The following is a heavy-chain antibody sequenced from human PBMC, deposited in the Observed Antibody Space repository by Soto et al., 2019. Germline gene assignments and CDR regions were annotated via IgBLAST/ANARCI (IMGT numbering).Heavy chain of an antibody. CDR3: AGYSNVHDYYYYGMDV. CDR1: GDSVSSNSAA. CDR2: TYYRSKWYN. D-gene: IGHD4-4*01. V-gene: IGHV6-1*01. J-gene: IGHJ6*02. Sequence: SQTLSLTCAISGDSVSSNSAAWNWIRQSPSRGLEWLGRTYYRSKWYNDYAVSVKSRITINPDTSKNQFSLQLNSVTPEDTAVYYCAGYSNVHDYYYYGMDVWGQGTTVTVSS.